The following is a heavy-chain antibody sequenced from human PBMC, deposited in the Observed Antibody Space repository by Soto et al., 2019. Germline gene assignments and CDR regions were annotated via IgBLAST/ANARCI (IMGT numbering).Heavy chain of an antibody. CDR3: AREGSERIAIFGVAPGWFDP. CDR2: IIPIFGTA. V-gene: IGHV1-69*06. CDR1: GGTFSSYA. Sequence: SSVKVSCKASGGTFSSYAISWVRPPPGQGVAWMGGIIPIFGTAHYAQKFQGRVTLTADKSTSTADMEVRSLTSEATPLYYFAREGSERIAIFGVAPGWFDPWGKGTLVT. D-gene: IGHD3-3*01. J-gene: IGHJ5*02.